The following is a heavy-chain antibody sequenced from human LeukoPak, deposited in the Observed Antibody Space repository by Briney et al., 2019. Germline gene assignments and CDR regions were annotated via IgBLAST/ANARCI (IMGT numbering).Heavy chain of an antibody. CDR2: ISWNSGSI. CDR1: GFTFDDYA. CDR3: AKDGRYFDWAKPDY. V-gene: IGHV3-9*01. D-gene: IGHD3-9*01. J-gene: IGHJ4*02. Sequence: PGRSLRLSCAASGFTFDDYAMHWVRQAPGKGLKWVSGISWNSGSIGYADSVKGRFTISRDNAKNSLYLQMNSLRAEDTAVYYCAKDGRYFDWAKPDYWGQGTLVTVSS.